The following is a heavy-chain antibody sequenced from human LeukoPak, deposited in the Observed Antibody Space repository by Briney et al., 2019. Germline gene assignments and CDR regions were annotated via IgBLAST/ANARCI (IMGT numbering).Heavy chain of an antibody. V-gene: IGHV3-7*01. Sequence: GGSLTLSCDGSGFSFSSYWMTWVRQLPGKGPEGLANISQGESERYFADSVKGRFTISRDNAKKSVYLHMSSLRAEDTAVYYCAREHYFSYMDGWGKGAPVTVS. CDR3: AREHYFSYMDG. J-gene: IGHJ6*03. CDR1: GFSFSSYW. CDR2: ISQGESER.